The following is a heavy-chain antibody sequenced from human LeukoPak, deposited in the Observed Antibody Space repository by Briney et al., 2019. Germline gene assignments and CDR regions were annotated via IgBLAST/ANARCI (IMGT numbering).Heavy chain of an antibody. CDR1: GGTFSSYA. D-gene: IGHD1-26*01. Sequence: ASVKVSCKASGGTFSSYAISWVRQAPGQGLEWMGWINPNSGGTNYAQKFQGRVTMTRDTSISTAYMELSRLRSDDTAVYYCARDQGIEGATLWVFDYWGQGTLVTVSS. J-gene: IGHJ4*02. CDR3: ARDQGIEGATLWVFDY. V-gene: IGHV1-2*02. CDR2: INPNSGGT.